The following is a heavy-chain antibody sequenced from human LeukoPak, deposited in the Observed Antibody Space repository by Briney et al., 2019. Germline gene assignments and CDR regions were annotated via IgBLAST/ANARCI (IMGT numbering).Heavy chain of an antibody. CDR2: IYYSGST. D-gene: IGHD4-17*01. J-gene: IGHJ4*02. CDR3: AREEPYGEVDY. V-gene: IGHV4-59*01. Sequence: SETLSLTCTVSGGSISSYYWSWIRQPPGKGLEWIGYIYYSGSTNYNPSLKSRVTISVDTSKNQFSLKLSPVTAADTAVYYCAREEPYGEVDYWGQGTLVTVSS. CDR1: GGSISSYY.